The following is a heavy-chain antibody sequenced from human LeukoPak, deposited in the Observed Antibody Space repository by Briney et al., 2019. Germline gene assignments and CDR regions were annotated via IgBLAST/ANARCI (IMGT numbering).Heavy chain of an antibody. J-gene: IGHJ4*02. V-gene: IGHV3-23*01. D-gene: IGHD4-17*01. CDR1: GFTFSSYA. CDR2: ISGSGGST. Sequence: GGSLRLFCAASGFTFSSYAMSWVRQAPGKGLEWVSAISGSGGSTYYADSVKGRFTISRDNSKNTLYLQMNSLKAEDTVAYYCAKDWGPQLYGDYLFDYWGQGTMVTVSS. CDR3: AKDWGPQLYGDYLFDY.